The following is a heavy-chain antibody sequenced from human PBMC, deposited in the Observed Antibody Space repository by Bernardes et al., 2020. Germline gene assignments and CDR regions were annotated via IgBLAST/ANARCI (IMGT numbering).Heavy chain of an antibody. CDR3: ARIGCQSLATRLPPYYMDV. Sequence: SGPTLVKPTQTLTLTCTFSGFSLNTFGMCVSWIRQPPGKALEWLARIDWDDDKYYSKSLETRLTISKDTSKNRVVLTMANMDPVDTATYYCARIGCQSLATRLPPYYMDVWGEGTTVTVSS. V-gene: IGHV2-70*11. J-gene: IGHJ6*03. CDR1: GFSLNTFGMC. D-gene: IGHD6-6*01. CDR2: IDWDDDK.